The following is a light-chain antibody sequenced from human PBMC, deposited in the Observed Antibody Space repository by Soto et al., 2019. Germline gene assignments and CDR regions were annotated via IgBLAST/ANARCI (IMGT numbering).Light chain of an antibody. V-gene: IGKV1-12*01. J-gene: IGKJ4*01. CDR1: QGIGSW. CDR2: AAS. CDR3: QQGDSFPLT. Sequence: DIQMTQSPSSVSASVGDRVTITCRASQGIGSWLAWFQQKPGEAPRLLIYAASSLHSGVPSRFSGSGSGTDFTFTITSLQPEDFATYYCQQGDSFPLTFGGGTKVEIK.